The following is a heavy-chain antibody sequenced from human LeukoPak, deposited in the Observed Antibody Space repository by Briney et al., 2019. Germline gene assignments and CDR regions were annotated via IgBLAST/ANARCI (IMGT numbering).Heavy chain of an antibody. Sequence: GGSLRLSCGASGFTFSSYGMHWVRQAPGKGLEWVAFIRYDGGNKNYADSVKGRFTISRDNSKNTLYLQMNSLRAEDTAVYYCARDLGRAFDIWGQGTMVTVSS. CDR1: GFTFSSYG. CDR3: ARDLGRAFDI. CDR2: IRYDGGNK. J-gene: IGHJ3*02. V-gene: IGHV3-30*02. D-gene: IGHD7-27*01.